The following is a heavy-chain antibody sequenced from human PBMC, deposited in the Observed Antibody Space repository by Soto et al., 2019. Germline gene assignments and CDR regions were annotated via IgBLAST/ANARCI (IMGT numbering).Heavy chain of an antibody. Sequence: GASVKVSCKASGGTFSSYAISWVRQAPGQGLEWMGGIIPIFGTANYAQKFQGRVTITADESTSTAYMELSSLRSEDTAVYYCADLYSSVNWFDPWGQGTLVTV. CDR1: GGTFSSYA. CDR2: IIPIFGTA. J-gene: IGHJ5*02. V-gene: IGHV1-69*13. CDR3: ADLYSSVNWFDP. D-gene: IGHD6-25*01.